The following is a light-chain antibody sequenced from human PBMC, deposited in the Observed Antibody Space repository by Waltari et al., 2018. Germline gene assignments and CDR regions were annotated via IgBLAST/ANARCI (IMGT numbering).Light chain of an antibody. V-gene: IGLV1-47*01. J-gene: IGLJ2*01. Sequence: QPVLSQPPSASGTPGQRGTTSCSGSDYNTGTLFVSWYHQLPGAAPKLLIYRNNHRPSGVPDRFSGSKSGPSASLAISGLRSEDEALYYCASWDGSLGGVVFGGGTKLTVL. CDR1: DYNTGTLF. CDR2: RNN. CDR3: ASWDGSLGGVV.